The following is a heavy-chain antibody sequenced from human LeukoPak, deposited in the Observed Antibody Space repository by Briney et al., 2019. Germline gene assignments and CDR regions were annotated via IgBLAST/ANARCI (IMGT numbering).Heavy chain of an antibody. CDR2: IIPIFGTA. Sequence: ASVKVSCKASGGTFSSYAISWVRQAPGQGLEWMGGIIPIFGTANYAQKFQGRVTITADESTSTAYMELSSLRSEDTAVYYCARFDCSSTSCYATPYYYMDVWGKGTTVTVSS. J-gene: IGHJ6*03. CDR3: ARFDCSSTSCYATPYYYMDV. CDR1: GGTFSSYA. V-gene: IGHV1-69*13. D-gene: IGHD2-2*01.